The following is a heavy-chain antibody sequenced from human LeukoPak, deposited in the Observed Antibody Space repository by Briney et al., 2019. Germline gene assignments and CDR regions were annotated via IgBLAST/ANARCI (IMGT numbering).Heavy chain of an antibody. CDR3: AARLLWFGELFDY. D-gene: IGHD3-10*01. CDR1: GFTFSSYW. Sequence: PGGSLRLSCVVSGFTFSSYWMSWVRQAPGKGLEWVANIKQDGSEKYYVDSVKGRFTISRDNAKNSLYLQMNSLRAEDTAVYYCAARLLWFGELFDYWGQGTLVTVSS. J-gene: IGHJ4*02. V-gene: IGHV3-7*01. CDR2: IKQDGSEK.